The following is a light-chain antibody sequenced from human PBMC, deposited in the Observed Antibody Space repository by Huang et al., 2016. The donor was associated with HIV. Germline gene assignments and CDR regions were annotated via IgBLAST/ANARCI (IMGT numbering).Light chain of an antibody. CDR1: QSVRRSS. V-gene: IGKV3-20*01. CDR3: QQYGSSPRT. CDR2: GGS. Sequence: EIVLTQSPGTLSLSPGERATLSCRASQSVRRSSLVWSQQKPGHAPRLLIFGGSNSATAIPDRFSGSGSATDFTLTISRLEPEDFAVYYCQQYGSSPRTFGGGTKVEIK. J-gene: IGKJ4*01.